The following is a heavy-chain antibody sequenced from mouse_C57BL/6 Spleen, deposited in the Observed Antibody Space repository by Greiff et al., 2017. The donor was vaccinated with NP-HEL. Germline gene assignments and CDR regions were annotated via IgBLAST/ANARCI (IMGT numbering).Heavy chain of an antibody. CDR2: IYPGVGDT. CDR1: GYAFSSSW. Sequence: VKLMESGPELVKPGASVKISCKASGYAFSSSWMNWVKQRPGKGLEWIGRIYPGVGDTNYNGKFKGKATLTADKSSCTAYMQLSSLTSEDSAVYFCLGRMFAYWGQGTLVTVSA. V-gene: IGHV1-82*01. J-gene: IGHJ3*01. CDR3: LGRMFAY. D-gene: IGHD4-1*01.